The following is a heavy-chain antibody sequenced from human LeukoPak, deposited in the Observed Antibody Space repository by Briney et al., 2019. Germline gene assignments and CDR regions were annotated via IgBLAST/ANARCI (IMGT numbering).Heavy chain of an antibody. V-gene: IGHV3-9*01. CDR1: GFTFDDYA. CDR2: INWIGNNV. Sequence: GGSRRLSCAASGFTFDDYAMHWVRQAPGKGLEWVSGINWIGNNVGYADSVQGRFTISRDNAKNSLYLQMDSLRTEDTAVYYCAKMRNTAMAHGMDVWGQGTTVTVSS. CDR3: AKMRNTAMAHGMDV. J-gene: IGHJ6*02. D-gene: IGHD5-18*01.